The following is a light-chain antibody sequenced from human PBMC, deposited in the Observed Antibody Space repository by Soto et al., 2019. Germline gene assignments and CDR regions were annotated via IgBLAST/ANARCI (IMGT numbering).Light chain of an antibody. CDR1: SSDVGSYNL. V-gene: IGLV2-23*01. CDR3: CSYAGSCVV. J-gene: IGLJ2*01. Sequence: QSAPTPPASVSGSPGQSITNSCTGTSSDVGSYNLVSWYQQHPGKAPKLMIYEGSKRPSGVSNRFSGSKSGNTASLTISGLRAEDEADYYCCSYAGSCVVFGGGTKLTVL. CDR2: EGS.